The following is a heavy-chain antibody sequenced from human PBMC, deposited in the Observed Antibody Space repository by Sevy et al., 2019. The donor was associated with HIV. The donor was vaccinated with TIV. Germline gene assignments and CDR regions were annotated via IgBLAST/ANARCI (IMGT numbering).Heavy chain of an antibody. J-gene: IGHJ6*02. CDR1: GISISSHW. CDR3: ARAMGV. Sequence: GGSLRLSCVGSGISISSHWMNWVRQSPGKGLEVVANINQDGSEIYYVDSVKGRFTISRENAKNSGYLQMHSLRVEDSGVYYCARAMGVWGQGTTVTVSS. V-gene: IGHV3-7*01. CDR2: INQDGSEI.